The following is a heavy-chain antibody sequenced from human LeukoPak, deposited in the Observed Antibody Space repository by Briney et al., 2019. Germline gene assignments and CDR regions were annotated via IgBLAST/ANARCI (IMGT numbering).Heavy chain of an antibody. J-gene: IGHJ5*02. CDR1: GGSISSGGYS. Sequence: SETLSLTCAVSGGSISSGGYSWSWIRQPPGKGLEWIGYIYHSGSTYYNPSLKSRVTISVDRSKNQFSLKLSSVTAAGTAVYYCARGGSPGHWFDPWGQGTLVTVSS. CDR3: ARGGSPGHWFDP. CDR2: IYHSGST. V-gene: IGHV4-30-2*01. D-gene: IGHD1-26*01.